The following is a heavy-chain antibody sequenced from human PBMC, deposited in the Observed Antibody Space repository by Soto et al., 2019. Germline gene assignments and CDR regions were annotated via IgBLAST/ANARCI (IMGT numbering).Heavy chain of an antibody. V-gene: IGHV1-69*13. J-gene: IGHJ4*02. D-gene: IGHD4-17*01. CDR3: ASNNRKATVTTWINY. Sequence: SVKVSCKASGGTFSSYAISWVRQAPGQGLEWMGGIIPIFGTANYAQKFQGRVTITADESTSTAYMELSSLRSEDTAVYYCASNNRKATVTTWINYWGQGTLVTVSS. CDR2: IIPIFGTA. CDR1: GGTFSSYA.